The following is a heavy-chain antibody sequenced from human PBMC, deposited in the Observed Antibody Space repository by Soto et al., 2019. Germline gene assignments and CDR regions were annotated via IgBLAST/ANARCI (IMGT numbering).Heavy chain of an antibody. J-gene: IGHJ6*02. CDR2: IYYRGST. V-gene: IGHV4-30-4*01. CDR1: GGSISSGDYY. CDR3: GRYCSSTSCYYYYGMDV. D-gene: IGHD2-2*01. Sequence: SETLSLTCTVSGGSISSGDYYWSWIRQPPGKGLEWIGYIYYRGSTYYNPSLKSRVTISVDTSKNQFSLKLSSVTAADTAVYYCGRYCSSTSCYYYYGMDVWGQGTTVTVSS.